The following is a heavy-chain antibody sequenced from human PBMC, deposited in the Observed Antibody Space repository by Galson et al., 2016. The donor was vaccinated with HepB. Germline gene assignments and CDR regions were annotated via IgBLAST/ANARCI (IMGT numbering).Heavy chain of an antibody. D-gene: IGHD2-2*01. Sequence: QSGAEVKKPGESLRISCKGSGYIFTKYWITWVRQMPGKALEWMGRIDPSDSQTNYSPSLQGHVTMSVDKAISTAFLQWSSLKASDTAMYYCARRYCTSPSCEPPHFDTWGQGTLVTVSS. CDR3: ARRYCTSPSCEPPHFDT. J-gene: IGHJ5*02. CDR1: GYIFTKYW. CDR2: IDPSDSQT. V-gene: IGHV5-10-1*01.